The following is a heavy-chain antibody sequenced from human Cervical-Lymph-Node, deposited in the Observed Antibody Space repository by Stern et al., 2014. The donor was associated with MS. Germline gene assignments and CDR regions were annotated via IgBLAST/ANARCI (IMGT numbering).Heavy chain of an antibody. CDR2: IWSDGKYS. J-gene: IGHJ3*02. V-gene: IGHV3-33*01. CDR1: GFTFRTYG. Sequence: QVQLVQSGGDVVQPGRSLRLSCAASGFTFRTYGMHWVRQAPGQGLEWVAVIWSDGKYSLYADSVNGRFTISRDNSKNTLYLQMDTMRTEDTAVYYCAREAPVEPAASDAFDIWGRGTMVAVSS. CDR3: AREAPVEPAASDAFDI. D-gene: IGHD2-2*01.